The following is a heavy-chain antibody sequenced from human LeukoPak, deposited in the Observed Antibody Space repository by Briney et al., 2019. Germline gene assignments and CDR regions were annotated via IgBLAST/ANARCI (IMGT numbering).Heavy chain of an antibody. D-gene: IGHD3-9*01. CDR2: ISCDGSNK. CDR1: GFTFCNYA. Sequence: RSLRLSCAAYGFTFCNYAMLWLRQAPGQGLEWVAVISCDGSNKYYADSVKVRFTISRDNSKNTLYLQMNSLRAEDTAGYYCARDRTAISNTGRTYYYYGMDVWGQGTTVTVSS. CDR3: ARDRTAISNTGRTYYYYGMDV. J-gene: IGHJ6*02. V-gene: IGHV3-30-3*01.